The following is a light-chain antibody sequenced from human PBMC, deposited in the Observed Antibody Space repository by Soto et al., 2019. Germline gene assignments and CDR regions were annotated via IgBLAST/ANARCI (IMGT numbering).Light chain of an antibody. V-gene: IGKV3-11*01. CDR2: DAS. CDR1: QSVSDY. Sequence: VLTQSPARLSLSPGERATLSCRAGQSVSDYLAWYQQKPGQPPRLLFFDASNRATGVPDRFSAGGSGTDFTLIISTLDPEDFAFYYCQQRVNWPPTSGGGTKVEI. CDR3: QQRVNWPPT. J-gene: IGKJ4*01.